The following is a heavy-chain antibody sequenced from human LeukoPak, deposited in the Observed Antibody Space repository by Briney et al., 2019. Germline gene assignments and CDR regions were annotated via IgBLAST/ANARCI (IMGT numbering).Heavy chain of an antibody. D-gene: IGHD5-18*01. CDR2: ISSSGSTI. J-gene: IGHJ4*02. CDR1: GFTFSSYE. CDR3: ARNKKGDRYTYGHDY. Sequence: GGSLRLSCAASGFTFSSYEMNWVRQAPGKGLEWVSYISSSGSTIYYADSVKGRFTISRDNAKNSLYLQMNSLRAEDTAVYYCARNKKGDRYTYGHDYWGQGTLVTVSP. V-gene: IGHV3-48*03.